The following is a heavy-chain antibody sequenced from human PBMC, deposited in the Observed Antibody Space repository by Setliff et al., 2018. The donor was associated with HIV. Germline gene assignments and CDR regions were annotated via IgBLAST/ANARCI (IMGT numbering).Heavy chain of an antibody. CDR2: VDPEDGEV. D-gene: IGHD3-22*01. J-gene: IGHJ3*01. Sequence: ASVKVSCKVSGLTFNDYHIQWIQQAPGKGLEWMGLVDPEDGEVLYAERFQGRVTITADTSIDTAYMELSSLRSEDTAVYYCATSYSYDSAAANAFDVWGQGTMVTVSS. CDR3: ATSYSYDSAAANAFDV. CDR1: GLTFNDYH. V-gene: IGHV1-69-2*01.